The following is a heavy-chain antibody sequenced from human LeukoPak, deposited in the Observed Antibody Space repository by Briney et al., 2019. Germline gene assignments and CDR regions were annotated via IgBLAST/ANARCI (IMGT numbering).Heavy chain of an antibody. CDR2: IYYSGST. CDR1: GGSISSYY. CDR3: ARRNGAGWVLAWFDP. V-gene: IGHV4-59*01. J-gene: IGHJ5*02. D-gene: IGHD2-8*01. Sequence: PSETLSLTCTVSGGSISSYYWSWIRQPPGKGLEWIGYIYYSGSTNYNPSLKSRVTISVDTSKSQFSLKLSSVTAADTAVYYCARRNGAGWVLAWFDPWGQGTLVTVSS.